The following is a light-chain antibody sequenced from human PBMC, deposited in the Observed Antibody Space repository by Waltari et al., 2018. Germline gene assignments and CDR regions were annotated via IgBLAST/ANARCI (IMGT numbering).Light chain of an antibody. J-gene: IGLJ3*02. CDR2: KDS. CDR3: QSSDSSGSYVL. CDR1: TLPHDY. V-gene: IGLV3-25*03. Sequence: SYGLTQAPSVSVSPGQTARLTCSGDTLPHDYAYWYQQKPGQAPVLVIYKDSERPSGIPERFSGSRAGTTVSLTINGVQAEDEAEYYCQSSDSSGSYVLFGGGTKLTVL.